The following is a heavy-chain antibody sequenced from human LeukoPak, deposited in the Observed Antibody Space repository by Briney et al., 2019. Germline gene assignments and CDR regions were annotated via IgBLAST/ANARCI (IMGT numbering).Heavy chain of an antibody. V-gene: IGHV4-59*01. CDR2: IYYSGTT. Sequence: SETLSLTCTVSGGSISRYYWNWIRQPPGKGLEWIGYIYYSGTTNYNPSLKSRVTISVDTSKNQFSLKLSSVTAADTAVYYCARGVYIAAAQYAYWGQGTLVTVSS. CDR1: GGSISRYY. CDR3: ARGVYIAAAQYAY. D-gene: IGHD6-13*01. J-gene: IGHJ4*02.